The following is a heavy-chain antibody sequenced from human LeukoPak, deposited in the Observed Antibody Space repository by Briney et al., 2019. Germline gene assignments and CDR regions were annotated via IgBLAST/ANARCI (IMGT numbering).Heavy chain of an antibody. CDR3: TKHASYYYGSGDDY. Sequence: GGSLRLSCAASGFTFSSYGMSWVRQAPGKGLEWVSAISGSGGSTYYADSVKGRFTISRDNSKNTLFLQMNSLTAEDTAVYYCTKHASYYYGSGDDYWGQGTLVTVSS. V-gene: IGHV3-23*01. CDR1: GFTFSSYG. CDR2: ISGSGGST. J-gene: IGHJ4*02. D-gene: IGHD3-10*01.